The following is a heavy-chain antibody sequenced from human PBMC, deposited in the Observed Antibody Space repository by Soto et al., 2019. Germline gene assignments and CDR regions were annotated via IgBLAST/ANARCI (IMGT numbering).Heavy chain of an antibody. CDR1: GYTFSRYG. V-gene: IGHV1-18*01. CDR2: ISGYNGDT. Sequence: QGQLVQSGPEAKKPGASVKVSCKASGYTFSRYGISWVRQAPGQGLEWMGWISGYNGDTKYAQKVQGRVTMTIDTPTYTAYMELRSLTSHDTAIYYCAKHGQPPYCYYGMDVWGQGTTVTVSS. CDR3: AKHGQPPYCYYGMDV. J-gene: IGHJ6*02.